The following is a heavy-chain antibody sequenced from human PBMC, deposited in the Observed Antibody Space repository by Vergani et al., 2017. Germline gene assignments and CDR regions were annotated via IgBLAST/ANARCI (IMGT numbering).Heavy chain of an antibody. CDR2: IRTKAQGETT. D-gene: IGHD2-21*01. J-gene: IGHJ5*02. V-gene: IGHV3-49*03. Sequence: EVQLLESGGDLVQPGGSLRLSCTASGFTFGDDAISWFRQAPGKGPEWVAFIRTKAQGETTEYAASVKGRFTISRDDSRGTVYLQMDRLESADTAVYYCARRIVVEPGIPRVDWLDPLGPGTLVTVSS. CDR3: ARRIVVEPGIPRVDWLDP. CDR1: GFTFGDDA.